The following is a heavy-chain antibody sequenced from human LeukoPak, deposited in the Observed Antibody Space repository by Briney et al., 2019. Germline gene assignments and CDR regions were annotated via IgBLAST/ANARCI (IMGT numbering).Heavy chain of an antibody. CDR1: GGSISSSSYY. Sequence: KPSETLSLTCTVSGGSISSSSYYWGWIRQPPGKGLEWIGSIYYSGSTYYNPSLKSRVTISVDTSKNQFSLKLSSVTAADTAVYYCARLPGYSYGKEVDYWGQGTLVTVSS. CDR2: IYYSGST. D-gene: IGHD5-18*01. J-gene: IGHJ4*02. CDR3: ARLPGYSYGKEVDY. V-gene: IGHV4-39*01.